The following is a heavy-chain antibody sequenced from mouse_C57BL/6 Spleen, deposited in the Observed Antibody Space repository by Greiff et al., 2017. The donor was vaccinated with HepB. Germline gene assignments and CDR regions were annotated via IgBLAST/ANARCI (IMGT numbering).Heavy chain of an antibody. CDR1: GYTFTDYY. J-gene: IGHJ3*01. CDR2: INPNNGGT. CDR3: ARERYDYDWFAY. V-gene: IGHV1-26*01. Sequence: EVQLQQSGPELVKPGASVKISCKASGYTFTDYYMNWVKQSHGKSLEWIGDINPNNGGTSYNQKFKGKATLTVDKSSSTAYMELRSLTSEDSAVYYCARERYDYDWFAYWGQGTLVTVSA. D-gene: IGHD2-4*01.